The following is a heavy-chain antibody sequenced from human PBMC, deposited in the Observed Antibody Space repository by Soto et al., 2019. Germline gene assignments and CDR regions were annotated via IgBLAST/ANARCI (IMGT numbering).Heavy chain of an antibody. Sequence: QPLSLTCALSGDNVPSNNAAWTWIRQSPSRGVEWLGRTYYRSKWYNNYGGSVKSRISITPDRSNNHFSLQRNSVIPDDTAVYCCARGAVACMDFWGQGTRVTV. D-gene: IGHD2-15*01. CDR3: ARGAVACMDF. CDR1: GDNVPSNNAA. V-gene: IGHV6-1*01. J-gene: IGHJ6*02. CDR2: TYYRSKWYN.